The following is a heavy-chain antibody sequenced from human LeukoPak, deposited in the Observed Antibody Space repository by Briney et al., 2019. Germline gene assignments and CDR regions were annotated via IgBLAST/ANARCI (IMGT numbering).Heavy chain of an antibody. J-gene: IGHJ4*02. CDR3: AKAWVATPRVRPFDY. D-gene: IGHD5-12*01. CDR2: ISGSGGST. Sequence: GGSLRLSCAASGFTFSSYGMSWVRQAPGKGLEWVSAISGSGGSTYYADSVKGRFTISRDNSKNTLYLQMNSLRAEDTAVYYCAKAWVATPRVRPFDYWGQGTLVTVSS. CDR1: GFTFSSYG. V-gene: IGHV3-23*01.